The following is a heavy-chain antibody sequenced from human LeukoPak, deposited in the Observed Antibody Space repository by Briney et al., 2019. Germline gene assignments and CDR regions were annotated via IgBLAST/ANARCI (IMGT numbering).Heavy chain of an antibody. Sequence: SQTLSLTCAISGDSVSSNSVAWNWIRQSPSRGLEWLGRTYYRSKWYNDYAISVRSRITINPDTSKNQFSLRLNSVTPEDTAVYYCTRSPQEAAEFDYWGQGTLVTVSS. J-gene: IGHJ4*02. CDR3: TRSPQEAAEFDY. CDR1: GDSVSSNSVA. D-gene: IGHD6-25*01. V-gene: IGHV6-1*01. CDR2: TYYRSKWYN.